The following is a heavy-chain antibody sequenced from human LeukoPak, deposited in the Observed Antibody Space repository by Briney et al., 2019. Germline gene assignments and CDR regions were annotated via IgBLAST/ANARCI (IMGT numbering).Heavy chain of an antibody. J-gene: IGHJ3*02. CDR2: IGTAGDT. CDR1: GFTFSSYD. CDR3: ARGGVPGYYDPNAFDI. V-gene: IGHV3-13*04. D-gene: IGHD3-22*01. Sequence: GGSLRLSCAASGFTFSSYDMHWVRQATGKGLEWVSAIGTAGDTYYPGSVKGRFTISRENAKNSLYLQMNSLRAGDTAVYYCARGGVPGYYDPNAFDIWGQGTMVTVSS.